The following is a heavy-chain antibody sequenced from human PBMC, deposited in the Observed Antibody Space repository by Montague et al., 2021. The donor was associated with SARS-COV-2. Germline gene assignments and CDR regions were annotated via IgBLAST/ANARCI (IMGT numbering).Heavy chain of an antibody. CDR3: ARIRDGYNAPPGY. CDR2: INHSGST. Sequence: SETLSLTCAVYVGSFSGYYWSWIRQPPGKGLEWIGEINHSGSTNYNPSLRSRITILVDTSKNQFSLKLSSVTAADTAVYHCARIRDGYNAPPGYWGQGTLVTVSS. V-gene: IGHV4-34*01. CDR1: VGSFSGYY. D-gene: IGHD5-24*01. J-gene: IGHJ4*02.